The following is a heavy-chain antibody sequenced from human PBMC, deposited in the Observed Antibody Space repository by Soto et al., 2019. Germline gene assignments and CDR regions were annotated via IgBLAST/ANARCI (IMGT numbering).Heavy chain of an antibody. Sequence: ASVTVSCKASGYTFTGYYRHWVRQATGQGLEWMGWINPNSGGTNYAQKFQGWVTMTRDTSISTAYMELSRLRSDDTAVYYCARDARSRYGVRGAYYTDAFDIWGQGTMVTVSS. CDR1: GYTFTGYY. V-gene: IGHV1-2*04. CDR2: INPNSGGT. CDR3: ARDARSRYGVRGAYYTDAFDI. D-gene: IGHD3-10*01. J-gene: IGHJ3*02.